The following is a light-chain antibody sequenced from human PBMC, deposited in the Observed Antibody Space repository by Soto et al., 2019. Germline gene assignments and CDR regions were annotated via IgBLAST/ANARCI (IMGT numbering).Light chain of an antibody. J-gene: IGKJ5*01. V-gene: IGKV3-20*01. CDR1: QTVTSNY. CDR2: GAS. CDR3: QQHGGSPIT. Sequence: EIVLTQSPGTLSSSPGERATLSCRASQTVTSNYLAWYQQKPGQAPRLLFFGASIRATGLPDRFSGGGSGTDFTLTISRLEPEDFAVYYCQQHGGSPITFGQGTRLEIK.